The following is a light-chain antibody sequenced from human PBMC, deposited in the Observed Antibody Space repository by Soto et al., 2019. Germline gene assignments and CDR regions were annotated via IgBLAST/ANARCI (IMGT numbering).Light chain of an antibody. CDR2: AVS. J-gene: IGLJ3*02. CDR1: GSDIGNYNY. Sequence: QSALTQPASVSGSPGQSITISCTGTGSDIGNYNYVSWYQQYPGKAPKLMIYAVSNRPSGVSSRFSGSKSGNTASLTISGLQAEDEADYYCSSYRAYSTLWVSGGGTKVTVL. V-gene: IGLV2-14*03. CDR3: SSYRAYSTLWV.